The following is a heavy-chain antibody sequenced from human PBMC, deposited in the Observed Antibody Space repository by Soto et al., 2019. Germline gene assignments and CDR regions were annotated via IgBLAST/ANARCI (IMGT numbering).Heavy chain of an antibody. V-gene: IGHV3-11*06. D-gene: IGHD3-22*01. Sequence: GGSLRLSCAASGFTFSDYYMSWIRQAPGKGLEWVSYISSSSSYTNYADSVKGRFTISRDNAKNSLYLQMNSLRAEDTAVYYCASSLRDYYDSSGYHAFEIWGQGTMVTVSS. CDR3: ASSLRDYYDSSGYHAFEI. CDR2: ISSSSSYT. J-gene: IGHJ3*02. CDR1: GFTFSDYY.